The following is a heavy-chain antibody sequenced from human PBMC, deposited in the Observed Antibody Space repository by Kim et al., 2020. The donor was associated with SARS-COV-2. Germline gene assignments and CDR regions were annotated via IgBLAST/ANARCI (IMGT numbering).Heavy chain of an antibody. Sequence: KGRFTISRDNSKNTLYLQMNSLRAEDTAVYYCAKDRLGITMVRGVITFDYWGQGTLVTVSS. J-gene: IGHJ4*02. CDR3: AKDRLGITMVRGVITFDY. V-gene: IGHV3-23*01. D-gene: IGHD3-10*01.